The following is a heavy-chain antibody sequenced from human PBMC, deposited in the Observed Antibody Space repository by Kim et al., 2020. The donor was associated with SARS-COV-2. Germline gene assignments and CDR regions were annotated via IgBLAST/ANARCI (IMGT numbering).Heavy chain of an antibody. Sequence: GTFTISRDNAKNSLYLQMNSLRDEDTAVYYCARDWGLNLMVQGVKVKLDYWGQGTLVTVSS. V-gene: IGHV3-48*02. CDR3: ARDWGLNLMVQGVKVKLDY. J-gene: IGHJ4*02. D-gene: IGHD3-10*01.